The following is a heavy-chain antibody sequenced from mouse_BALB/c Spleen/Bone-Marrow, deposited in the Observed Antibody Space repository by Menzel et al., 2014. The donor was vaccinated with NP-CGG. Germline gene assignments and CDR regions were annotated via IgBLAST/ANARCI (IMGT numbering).Heavy chain of an antibody. V-gene: IGHV5-17*02. Sequence: EVQLVESGGGLVQPGGSRKLSCAASGITFSSFGMHWVRQAPEKGLEWAAYISSGSSTIYYADTVKGRFTISRDNPKNTLFLQMTSLRSEDTAMYYCARDYGYAMDYWGQGTSVTVSS. J-gene: IGHJ4*01. CDR1: GITFSSFG. CDR2: ISSGSSTI. CDR3: ARDYGYAMDY. D-gene: IGHD1-1*01.